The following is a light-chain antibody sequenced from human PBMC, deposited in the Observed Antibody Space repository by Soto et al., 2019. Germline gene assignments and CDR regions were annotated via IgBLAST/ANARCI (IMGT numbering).Light chain of an antibody. Sequence: QAVVTQEPSLTVSRGETVTLTCGSSTGTVTSGHHPYWLQQKPGQAPRALIYHTTNTLSWTPARFSGSLLGGKAALTLSGAQPEDEALYYCMLTYSGPCVFGGGTNLTVL. J-gene: IGLJ3*02. V-gene: IGLV7-46*01. CDR1: TGTVTSGHH. CDR2: HTT. CDR3: MLTYSGPCV.